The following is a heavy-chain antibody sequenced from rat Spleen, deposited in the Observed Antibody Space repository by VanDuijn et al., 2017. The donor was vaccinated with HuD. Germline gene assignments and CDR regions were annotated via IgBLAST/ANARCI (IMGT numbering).Heavy chain of an antibody. Sequence: QVQLKESGPGLVQPSQTLSLTCTVSGFSFTSYDVHWVRQPPGKGLEWVGRMKYNGDTSYNSPLKSRLSIIRDTSKSQVFLEVNTLQSDDTAIYFCARSSTIASVRLTYWGQGTLVTVSS. CDR2: MKYNGDT. D-gene: IGHD1-2*01. CDR3: ARSSTIASVRLTY. V-gene: IGHV2-63*01. J-gene: IGHJ3*01. CDR1: GFSFTSYD.